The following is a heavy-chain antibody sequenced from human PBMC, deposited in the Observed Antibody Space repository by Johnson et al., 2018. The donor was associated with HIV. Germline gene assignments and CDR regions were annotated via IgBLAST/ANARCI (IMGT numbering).Heavy chain of an antibody. CDR2: ISSSGGTI. CDR3: ARDGRGLDAFDI. V-gene: IGHV3-11*04. D-gene: IGHD3/OR15-3a*01. J-gene: IGHJ3*02. Sequence: QVQLVESGGGLVQPGRSLRLSCAASGFTFSDYYISWVRQAPEKGLEWISYISSSGGTIFYADSVKGRFTISRDIAKNTLYLQMNSLRAEDTAVYYCARDGRGLDAFDIWGQGTVVTVSS. CDR1: GFTFSDYY.